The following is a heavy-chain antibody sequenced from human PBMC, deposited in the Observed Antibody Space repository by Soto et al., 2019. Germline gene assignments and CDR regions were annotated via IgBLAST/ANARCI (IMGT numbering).Heavy chain of an antibody. CDR1: GYTFTSYA. V-gene: IGHV1-3*01. CDR2: INAGNGNT. J-gene: IGHJ6*02. Sequence: ASVKVACKASGYTFTSYAMRWVRQATGQRLEWMGWINAGNGNTKYSQKFQGRVTITRDTSASTAYMELSSLRSEDTAVYYCARDHRQQWLDYYYYYGMDVWGQGTTVTVSS. CDR3: ARDHRQQWLDYYYYYGMDV. D-gene: IGHD6-19*01.